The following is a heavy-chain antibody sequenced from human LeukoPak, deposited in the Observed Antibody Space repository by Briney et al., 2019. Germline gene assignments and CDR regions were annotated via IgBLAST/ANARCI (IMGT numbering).Heavy chain of an antibody. J-gene: IGHJ6*04. CDR2: IRYDGSNK. Sequence: HPGGSLRLSCAASGFTFSNYGIHWVRPAPGKGLDWVAFIRYDGSNKYYADSVKGRFTISRDNSKNTLYLQMNSLRAEDTAVYYCAKDGESGYSYGSVWMDVWGKGTTVTVSS. V-gene: IGHV3-30*02. D-gene: IGHD5-18*01. CDR3: AKDGESGYSYGSVWMDV. CDR1: GFTFSNYG.